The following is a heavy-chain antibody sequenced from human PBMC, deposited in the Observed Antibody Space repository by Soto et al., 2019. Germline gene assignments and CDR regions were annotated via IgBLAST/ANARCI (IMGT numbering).Heavy chain of an antibody. Sequence: QVHLVESGGGVVQPGRSPRLSCVASGFTFSNYGMHWVRQAPGKGLEWVAVISYDGSNKYYADSVKGRFTISRDNSKNTLYLQMTSLRTEDTARYYCAKLDEGGLQYAYYAMDVLGPGTTVTFS. CDR1: GFTFSNYG. D-gene: IGHD2-21*02. J-gene: IGHJ6*02. V-gene: IGHV3-30*18. CDR2: ISYDGSNK. CDR3: AKLDEGGLQYAYYAMDV.